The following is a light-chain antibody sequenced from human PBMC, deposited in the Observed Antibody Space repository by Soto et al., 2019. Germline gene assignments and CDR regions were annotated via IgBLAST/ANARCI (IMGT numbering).Light chain of an antibody. CDR2: AAS. V-gene: IGKV3-20*01. Sequence: EILLTQSPGTLSLYPGERATLSCRASQSINNRYLAWYQQKPGQAPRLLIYAASSRATGIPDRFSGSGSGTDFTLTISRLEPEDFAVYYCQQFGSSPGFTFGPGTKVDIK. CDR3: QQFGSSPGFT. J-gene: IGKJ3*01. CDR1: QSINNRY.